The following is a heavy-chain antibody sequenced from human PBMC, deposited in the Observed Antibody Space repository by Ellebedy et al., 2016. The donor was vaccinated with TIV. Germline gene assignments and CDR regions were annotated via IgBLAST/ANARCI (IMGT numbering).Heavy chain of an antibody. D-gene: IGHD3-16*02. V-gene: IGHV3-48*03. CDR3: ASWDDYVWGSYRPSDY. CDR1: GFTFSTYE. CDR2: ISSSGRDI. Sequence: GESLKTSCAASGFTFSTYEMNWVRQAPGKGLEWVSYISSSGRDIYYADSVKGRFTISRDNAKNSLYLQMNSLRAGDTAIYYCASWDDYVWGSYRPSDYWGRGTLVTVSS. J-gene: IGHJ4*02.